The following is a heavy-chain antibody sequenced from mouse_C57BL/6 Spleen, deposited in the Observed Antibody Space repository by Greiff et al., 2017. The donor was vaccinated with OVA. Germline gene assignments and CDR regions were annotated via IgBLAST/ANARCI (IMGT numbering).Heavy chain of an antibody. CDR2: IYPGDGDT. CDR1: GYAFSSSW. V-gene: IGHV1-82*01. J-gene: IGHJ3*01. D-gene: IGHD4-1*01. CDR3: ARSGNWEFAY. Sequence: QVQLKQSGPELVKPGASVKISCKASGYAFSSSWMNWVKQRPGKGLEWIGRIYPGDGDTNYNGKFKGKATLTADKSSSTAYMQLSSLTSEDSAVYFCARSGNWEFAYWGQGTLVTVSA.